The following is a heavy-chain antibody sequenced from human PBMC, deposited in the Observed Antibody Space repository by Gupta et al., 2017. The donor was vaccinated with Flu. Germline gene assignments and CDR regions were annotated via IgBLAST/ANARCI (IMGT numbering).Heavy chain of an antibody. CDR2: IFSNEEK. CDR3: ARSGDYDTSVDY. J-gene: IGHJ4*02. D-gene: IGHD3-22*01. CDR1: GFSLSNARMG. V-gene: IGHV2-26*01. Sequence: QVTLKESGPVLVKPTETLTLTCTVSGFSLSNARMGVSWIRQPPGKALEWLEHIFSNEEKSYSTALKSRLTISKDTSKRKGVLTMTKMEPVDKATYYYARSGDYDTSVDYGGQGTLVTVYS.